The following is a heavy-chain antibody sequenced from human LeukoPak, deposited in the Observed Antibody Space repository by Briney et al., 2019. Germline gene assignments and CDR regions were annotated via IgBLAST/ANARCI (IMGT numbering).Heavy chain of an antibody. V-gene: IGHV1-2*02. Sequence: GASVKGSCKASGYPFTGYYMHGVRQAPGQGLEWMGWINPNSGGTNYAQNFQGRVTMTRDTSISTAYMELSRLRSDDIFFYKQKTAYEILTGYSTFDYWGQGTLVTVSS. D-gene: IGHD3-9*01. J-gene: IGHJ4*02. CDR3: KTAYEILTGYSTFDY. CDR2: INPNSGGT. CDR1: GYPFTGYY.